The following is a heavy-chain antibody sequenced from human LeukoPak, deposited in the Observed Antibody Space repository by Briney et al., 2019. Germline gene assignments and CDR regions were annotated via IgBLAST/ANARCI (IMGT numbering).Heavy chain of an antibody. CDR1: GFTFSNYR. CDR2: ISSSSRTI. V-gene: IGHV3-48*01. J-gene: IGHJ4*02. Sequence: GGTLRLSCAASGFTFSNYRMNWVRQAPGKGLEWISYISSSSRTIYYADSVKGRLTISRDNAKNSLYLQMNSLRAEDTAVYYCARRAGAYSHPYDYWGQGTLVTVSS. CDR3: ARRAGAYSHPYDY. D-gene: IGHD4/OR15-4a*01.